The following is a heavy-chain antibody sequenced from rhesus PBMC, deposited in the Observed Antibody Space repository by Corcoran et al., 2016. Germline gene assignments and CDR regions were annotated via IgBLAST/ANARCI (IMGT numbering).Heavy chain of an antibody. CDR3: ARAGGYSYGYGDY. CDR1: GGSISSNY. J-gene: IGHJ4*01. CDR2: ISGSVGIT. V-gene: IGHV4-173*01. Sequence: QLQLQESGPGLVKPSETLSLTRAVSGGSISSNYWSWIRQAPGKGLEWIGRISGSVGITDYNPSLKSRVTIATDTSKNQLSLKLSSVTAADTAVYYCARAGGYSYGYGDYWGQGVLVTVSS. D-gene: IGHD5-36*01.